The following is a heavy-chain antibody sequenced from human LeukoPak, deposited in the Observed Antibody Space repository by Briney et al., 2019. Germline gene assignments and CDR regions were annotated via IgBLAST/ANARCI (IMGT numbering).Heavy chain of an antibody. CDR1: GFSFGTYS. CDR3: AKFYDISTGYFDC. D-gene: IGHD3-9*01. Sequence: GGSLRLSCAGSGFSFGTYSMNWVRQAPGKGLEWVSSISSSSIHVNYADSVKGRFTISRDNAKNSLYLQMNSLRGEDTAVYYCAKFYDISTGYFDCRGQGTLVTVSS. J-gene: IGHJ4*02. CDR2: ISSSSIHV. V-gene: IGHV3-21*01.